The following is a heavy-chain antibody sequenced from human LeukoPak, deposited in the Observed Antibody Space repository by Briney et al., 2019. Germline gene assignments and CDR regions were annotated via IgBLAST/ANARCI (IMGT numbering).Heavy chain of an antibody. CDR1: GYTFTSYG. J-gene: IGHJ1*01. Sequence: ASVKVSCKASGYTFTSYGISWVRQAPGQGLEWMGWISAYNGNTNYAQKLQGRVTMTTDTSTSTAYMELRSLRSDDTAVYYCATRITMIVVVISDDAEYFQHWGQGTLVTVSS. CDR3: ATRITMIVVVISDDAEYFQH. D-gene: IGHD3-22*01. V-gene: IGHV1-18*01. CDR2: ISAYNGNT.